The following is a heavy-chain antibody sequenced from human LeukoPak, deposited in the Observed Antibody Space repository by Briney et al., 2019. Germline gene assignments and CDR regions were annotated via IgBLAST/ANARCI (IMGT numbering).Heavy chain of an antibody. CDR3: ARDGGYSYGYYFDN. J-gene: IGHJ4*02. CDR1: GGSISSYY. V-gene: IGHV4-4*07. CDR2: IYTSGGT. Sequence: KPSETPSLTCTVSGGSISSYYWSWIRQPAGKGLEWIGCIYTSGGTNYNPSLKSRVTMSLDTSKKQFYLKLSSVTAADTAVYHCARDGGYSYGYYFDNWGQGTLDTVSS. D-gene: IGHD5-18*01.